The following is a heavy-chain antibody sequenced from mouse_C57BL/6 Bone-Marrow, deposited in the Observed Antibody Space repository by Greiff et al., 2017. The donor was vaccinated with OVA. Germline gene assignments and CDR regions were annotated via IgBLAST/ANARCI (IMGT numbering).Heavy chain of an antibody. CDR3: ARGGIIITTEKYYFDY. D-gene: IGHD1-1*01. J-gene: IGHJ2*01. Sequence: EVQLVESGAELVKPGASVKLSCTASGFNIKDYYMHWVKQRTEQGLEWIGRIDLEDGETKYAPKFQGKATITADTSSNTAYLQLSSLTSEDTAVYYCARGGIIITTEKYYFDYWGQGTTLTVSS. CDR1: GFNIKDYY. V-gene: IGHV14-2*01. CDR2: IDLEDGET.